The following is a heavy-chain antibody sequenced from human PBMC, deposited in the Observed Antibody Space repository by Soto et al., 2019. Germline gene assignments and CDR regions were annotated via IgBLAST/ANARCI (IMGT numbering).Heavy chain of an antibody. CDR1: GGSISSYY. Sequence: QVQLQESGPGLVKPSETLSLTCTVSGGSISSYYWTWIRQPPGKGLEWIGFIYNSGSTHYNPSLRSRVTISVDPSKNQFSLKPRSVTAADTAVYYCASMGYHYGSGSYPLDYWGQGTLVTVSS. D-gene: IGHD3-10*01. V-gene: IGHV4-59*08. CDR2: IYNSGST. J-gene: IGHJ4*02. CDR3: ASMGYHYGSGSYPLDY.